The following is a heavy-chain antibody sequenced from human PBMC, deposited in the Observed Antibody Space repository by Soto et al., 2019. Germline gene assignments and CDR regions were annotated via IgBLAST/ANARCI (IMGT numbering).Heavy chain of an antibody. V-gene: IGHV3-30-3*01. Sequence: PGGSLRLSCAASGFTFSSYAMHWVRQAPGKGLEWVAVISYDGSNKYYADSVKGRFTISRDNSKNTLYLQMNSLRAEDTAVYYCARDGGGSSGYYQDYYYYYGMDVWGQGTTVTVSS. CDR2: ISYDGSNK. CDR3: ARDGGGSSGYYQDYYYYYGMDV. J-gene: IGHJ6*02. CDR1: GFTFSSYA. D-gene: IGHD3-22*01.